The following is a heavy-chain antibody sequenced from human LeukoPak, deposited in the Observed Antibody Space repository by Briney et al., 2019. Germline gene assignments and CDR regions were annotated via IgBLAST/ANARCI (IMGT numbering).Heavy chain of an antibody. V-gene: IGHV3-11*01. CDR2: ISSSGSTI. J-gene: IGHJ4*02. D-gene: IGHD6-13*01. CDR3: ARRPVSTAGTAFDY. Sequence: GRSLRLSCAASGFSFSDYYMSSIRQAPGNGLELVSYISSSGSTIYYADSVEARFTISRDNDKNSLYLQMNSLRAEDTAVYYCARRPVSTAGTAFDYWGQGTLVTVSS. CDR1: GFSFSDYY.